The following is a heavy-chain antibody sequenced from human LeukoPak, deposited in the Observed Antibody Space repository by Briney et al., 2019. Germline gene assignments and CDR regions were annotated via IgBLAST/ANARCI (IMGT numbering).Heavy chain of an antibody. J-gene: IGHJ4*02. CDR3: TRGPTSDRYASPLDY. V-gene: IGHV4-61*08. Sequence: PSETLSLTCTVSGGSISSGDYYWSWIRQPPGKGLEWIGYIYYSGSTNYNPSLESRVTISVDASKNQFSLKLNSLTAADTAVYYCTRGPTSDRYASPLDYWGQGTLVTVSS. CDR2: IYYSGST. CDR1: GGSISSGDYY. D-gene: IGHD2-2*01.